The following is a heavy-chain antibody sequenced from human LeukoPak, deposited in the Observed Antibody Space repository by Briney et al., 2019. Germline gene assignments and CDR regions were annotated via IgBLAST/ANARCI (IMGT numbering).Heavy chain of an antibody. J-gene: IGHJ6*02. Sequence: SETLSLTCAVSGGSISSGGCSWSWIRQPPGKGLEWIGYIYYSGSTNYNPSLKSRVTISVDTSKNQFSLKLSSVTAADTAVYYCAREIRRRGSTMLVPYYYYGMDVWGQGTTVTVSS. CDR3: AREIRRRGSTMLVPYYYYGMDV. D-gene: IGHD2-2*01. V-gene: IGHV4-61*08. CDR1: GGSISSGGCS. CDR2: IYYSGST.